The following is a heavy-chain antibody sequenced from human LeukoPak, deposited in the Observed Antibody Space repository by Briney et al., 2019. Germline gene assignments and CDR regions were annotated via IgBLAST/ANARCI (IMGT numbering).Heavy chain of an antibody. CDR1: GFTFSSYA. J-gene: IGHJ4*02. CDR3: AKELYGNPSGY. D-gene: IGHD2-8*01. Sequence: PGGSLRLSCAASGFTFSSYAMSWVRQAPGEGLEWVSAISGSGGSTYYADSVKGRFTISRDNAKNTLFLQMSSLRAGDTALYYCAKELYGNPSGYWGQGTRVTVSS. V-gene: IGHV3-23*01. CDR2: ISGSGGST.